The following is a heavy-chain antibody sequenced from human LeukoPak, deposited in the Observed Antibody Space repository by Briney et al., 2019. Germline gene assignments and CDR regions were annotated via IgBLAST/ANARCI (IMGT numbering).Heavy chain of an antibody. V-gene: IGHV3-21*04. J-gene: IGHJ5*02. CDR2: ISSSSSYI. CDR1: AFTFSSYS. CDR3: ARDGRHYYGSGSYYLDWFDP. D-gene: IGHD3-10*01. Sequence: GGSLRLSCAASAFTFSSYSMNWVRQAPGKGLEWVSSISSSSSYIYYADSVKGRFTISRDNAKNSLYLQMNNLRAEDTAFYHCARDGRHYYGSGSYYLDWFDPWGQGTLVTVSS.